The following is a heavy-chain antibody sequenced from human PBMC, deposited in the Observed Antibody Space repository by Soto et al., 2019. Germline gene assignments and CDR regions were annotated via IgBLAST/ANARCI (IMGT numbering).Heavy chain of an antibody. V-gene: IGHV1-69*08. CDR3: AREGVAYCGGDCHPYYFAY. D-gene: IGHD2-21*02. J-gene: IGHJ4*02. CDR2: IIPILGIA. Sequence: QVQLVQSGAEVKKPGSSVKVSCKASGGTFSSYTISWVRQAPGQGLEWMGRIIPILGIANYAQKFQGRVTITADKYTGTAYMELSSLRSEDTAVYYCAREGVAYCGGDCHPYYFAYWGQGTLVTVSS. CDR1: GGTFSSYT.